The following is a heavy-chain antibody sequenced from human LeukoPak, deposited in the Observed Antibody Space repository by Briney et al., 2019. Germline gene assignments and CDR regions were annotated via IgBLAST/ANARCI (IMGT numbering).Heavy chain of an antibody. D-gene: IGHD3-10*01. CDR2: IIPIFGTA. Sequence: ASVKVSCKASLGTISSYAISWVRQAPRQGLEWMGGIIPIFGTANHAQKFQGRVTITADESTSTAYMQRSSLRSEDTAVYYCARGQGDGSGNLFDPWGQGTLVTVSS. J-gene: IGHJ5*02. CDR3: ARGQGDGSGNLFDP. CDR1: LGTISSYA. V-gene: IGHV1-69*01.